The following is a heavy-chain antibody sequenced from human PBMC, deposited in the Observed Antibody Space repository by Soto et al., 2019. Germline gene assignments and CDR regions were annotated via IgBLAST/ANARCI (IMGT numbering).Heavy chain of an antibody. V-gene: IGHV1-69*13. J-gene: IGHJ4*02. CDR1: GGTFSSYA. CDR3: ARAGYCSGGSCYTFDD. CDR2: IIPIFGTA. Sequence: ASVKVSCKASGGTFSSYAISWVRQAPGQGLEWMGGIIPIFGTANYAQKFQGRVTITADESTSTAYMELSSLRSEDTAVYYCARAGYCSGGSCYTFDDWGQGTLVTVSS. D-gene: IGHD2-15*01.